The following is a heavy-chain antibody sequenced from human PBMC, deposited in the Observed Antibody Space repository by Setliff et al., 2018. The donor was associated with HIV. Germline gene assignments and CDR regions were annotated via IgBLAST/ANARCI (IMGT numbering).Heavy chain of an antibody. CDR2: IYHSGST. CDR1: GAPLSSYY. J-gene: IGHJ3*02. V-gene: IGHV4-59*12. D-gene: IGHD3-9*01. Sequence: SETLSLTCTVSGAPLSSYYLNWIRQPPGKGLEWIGYIYHSGSTYYNPSLKSRVTISVDTSKNQFSLKLSSVTAADTAVYYCARDYFDWILYAFDIWGQGTMVTVSS. CDR3: ARDYFDWILYAFDI.